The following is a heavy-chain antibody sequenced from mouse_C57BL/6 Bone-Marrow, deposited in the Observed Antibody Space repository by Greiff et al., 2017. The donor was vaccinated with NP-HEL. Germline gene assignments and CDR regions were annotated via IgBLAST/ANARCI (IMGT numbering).Heavy chain of an antibody. Sequence: EVQLQQSGPELVKPGASVKISCKASGYTFTDYYMNWVKQSHGKSLEWIGDINPNNGGTSYNQKFKGKATLTVDKSSSTAYMELRSLTSEDSAVYYCARDGYWRGWYFDVWGTGTTVTVSS. V-gene: IGHV1-26*01. CDR1: GYTFTDYY. CDR2: INPNNGGT. CDR3: ARDGYWRGWYFDV. J-gene: IGHJ1*03. D-gene: IGHD2-3*01.